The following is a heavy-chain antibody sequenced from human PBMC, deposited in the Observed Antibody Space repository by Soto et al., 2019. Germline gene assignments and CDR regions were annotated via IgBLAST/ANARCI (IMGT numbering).Heavy chain of an antibody. CDR3: ARASDGYRSGWYVGYFDY. J-gene: IGHJ4*02. V-gene: IGHV1-18*04. CDR1: GYTFTSYG. D-gene: IGHD6-19*01. Sequence: QVQLVQSGGEVRKPGASVKVSCKASGYTFTSYGVSWVRQAPGQGLEWMGWIRAYTGYTNYAQKFQSRVTITTDTSTSTAYMELRSLISDDTAVYYCARASDGYRSGWYVGYFDYWGQGTLVTVSS. CDR2: IRAYTGYT.